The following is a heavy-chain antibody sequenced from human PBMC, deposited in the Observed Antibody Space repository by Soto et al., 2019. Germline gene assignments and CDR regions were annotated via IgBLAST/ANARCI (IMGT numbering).Heavy chain of an antibody. Sequence: QVQLQESGPGLVKPSQTLSLTCTVSGGSISSGGYYWTWIRQPPGKGLEWIGYIAHSGNTYYNSSLKSRITKSGDTSKNQFTVNLSSVTAADTTVYYCGIYYCRSARCPGLDVWGQGTTVTVSS. CDR2: IAHSGNT. CDR1: GGSISSGGYY. CDR3: GIYYCRSARCPGLDV. J-gene: IGHJ6*02. V-gene: IGHV4-30-4*01. D-gene: IGHD2-2*01.